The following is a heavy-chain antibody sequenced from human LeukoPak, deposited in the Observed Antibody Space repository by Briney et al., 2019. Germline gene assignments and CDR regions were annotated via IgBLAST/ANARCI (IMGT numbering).Heavy chain of an antibody. V-gene: IGHV4-39*01. CDR1: GGSISSSSYS. D-gene: IGHD4-17*01. CDR3: ARHTGDYLGLTWFDP. J-gene: IGHJ5*02. CDR2: IYYSGST. Sequence: SETLSLTCTVSGGSISSSSYSWGWIRQPPGKGLEWIGSIYYSGSTYYNPSLKSRVTISVDTSKNQFSLKLSSVTAADTAVYYCARHTGDYLGLTWFDPWGQGTLVTVSS.